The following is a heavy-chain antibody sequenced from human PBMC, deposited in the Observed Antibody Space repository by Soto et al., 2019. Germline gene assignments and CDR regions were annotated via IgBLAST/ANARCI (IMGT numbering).Heavy chain of an antibody. J-gene: IGHJ6*02. CDR1: GFTFSSYG. Sequence: QVQLVESGGGVVQPGRSLRLSCAASGFTFSSYGMHWVRQAPGKGLEWVAVIRYDGSNKYYADSVKGRFTISRDNSKNTLYLQMNSLRAEDTAVYYCAREGGCSSTSCYYYYGMDVWGQGTTVTVSS. CDR2: IRYDGSNK. CDR3: AREGGCSSTSCYYYYGMDV. V-gene: IGHV3-33*01. D-gene: IGHD2-2*01.